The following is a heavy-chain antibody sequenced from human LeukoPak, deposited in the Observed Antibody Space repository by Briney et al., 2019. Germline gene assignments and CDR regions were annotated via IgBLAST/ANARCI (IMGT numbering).Heavy chain of an antibody. CDR3: AKDRWSSPVSSSDM. V-gene: IGHV3-74*01. CDR1: GFTFSSYW. J-gene: IGHJ3*02. Sequence: PGGSLRLSCAASGFTFSSYWMHWVRQAPGKGLVWVSRINSDGSSTGYADSVKGRFTISRDNSKNTLYLQMNSLRADDTAVYHCAKDRWSSPVSSSDMWGQGTMVTVSS. D-gene: IGHD2/OR15-2a*01. CDR2: INSDGSST.